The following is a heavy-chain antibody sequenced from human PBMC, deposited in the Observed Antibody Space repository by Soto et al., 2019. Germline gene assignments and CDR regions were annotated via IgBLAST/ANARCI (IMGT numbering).Heavy chain of an antibody. CDR3: ARDVGYGSGSFWWFDP. CDR2: INHSGST. D-gene: IGHD3-10*01. V-gene: IGHV4-34*01. J-gene: IGHJ5*02. CDR1: GGSFSGYY. Sequence: SETLSLTCAVYGGSFSGYYWSWIRQPPGKGLEWIGEINHSGSTNYNPSLKSRVTIPVDTSKNQFSLKLSSVTAADTAVYYCARDVGYGSGSFWWFDPWGQGTLVTVSS.